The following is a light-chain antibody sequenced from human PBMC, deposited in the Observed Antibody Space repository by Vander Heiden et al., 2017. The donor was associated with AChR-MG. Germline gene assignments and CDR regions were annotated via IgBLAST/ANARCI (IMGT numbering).Light chain of an antibody. CDR2: GQN. V-gene: IGLV3-19*01. CDR3: NSRDSSGNHVV. J-gene: IGLJ2*01. Sequence: SSELTQDPAVSVALGQTVRITCQGDSLRNYDGGWYQQKAGQAPVRVIYGQNNRPSGIPDRFSGSTSGNTASLIITGAQAEDEADYYCNSRDSSGNHVVFGGGTKLTVL. CDR1: SLRNYD.